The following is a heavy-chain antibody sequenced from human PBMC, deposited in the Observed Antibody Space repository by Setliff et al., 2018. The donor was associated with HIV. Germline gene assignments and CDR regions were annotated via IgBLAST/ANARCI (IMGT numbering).Heavy chain of an antibody. CDR3: AREAVLFGGSYRFDY. Sequence: SETLSLTCTVSGGSISSGGYYWNWIRQRPGRGLEWIGEIYHSGSTNYNPSLKSRVTMSVDKSKNQFSLKLRSVTAADTAVYYCAREAVLFGGSYRFDYWGQGTLVTVSS. D-gene: IGHD1-26*01. CDR1: GGSISSGGYY. J-gene: IGHJ4*02. V-gene: IGHV4-39*07. CDR2: IYHSGST.